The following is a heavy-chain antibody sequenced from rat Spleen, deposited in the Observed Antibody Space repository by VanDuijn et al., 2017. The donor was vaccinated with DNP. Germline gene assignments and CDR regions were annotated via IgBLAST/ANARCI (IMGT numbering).Heavy chain of an antibody. CDR2: INADGGST. J-gene: IGHJ1*01. CDR1: GFTFSRYW. V-gene: IGHV5-58*01. Sequence: EVQLVETGGDLVQPRKSLKLSCVASGFTFSRYWMSWIRQAPGKRLEWVASINADGGSTYYPDSVKGRFTISRDNAKNTLYLQMNRLRSEDTATYYCARGNNNYPYWSFDFWGPGTMVTVSS. CDR3: ARGNNNYPYWSFDF. D-gene: IGHD1-10*01.